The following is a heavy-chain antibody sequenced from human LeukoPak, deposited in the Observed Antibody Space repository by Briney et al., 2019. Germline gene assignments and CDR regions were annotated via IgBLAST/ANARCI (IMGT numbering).Heavy chain of an antibody. Sequence: SETLSLTCAVYSGSISSYYWSWIRQPPGKGLEWIGYIYYSGSTNYNPSLKSRVTISVDTSKNQFSLKLSSVTAADTAVYYCARLTDGGDFQHWGQGTLVTVSS. D-gene: IGHD4-23*01. V-gene: IGHV4-59*01. J-gene: IGHJ1*01. CDR2: IYYSGST. CDR3: ARLTDGGDFQH. CDR1: SGSISSYY.